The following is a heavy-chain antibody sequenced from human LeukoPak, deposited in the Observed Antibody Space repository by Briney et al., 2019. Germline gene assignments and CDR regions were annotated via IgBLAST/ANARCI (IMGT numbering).Heavy chain of an antibody. CDR1: GVSISSSSYY. V-gene: IGHV4-61*05. D-gene: IGHD2-15*01. CDR3: ARAEGCSGGSCYSGSLGY. Sequence: ASETLSLTCTVSGVSISSSSYYWGWIRQPPGKGLEWIGFIYYSGTTNYNPSLKSRVTISVDTSKNQFSLKLSSVTAADTAVYYCARAEGCSGGSCYSGSLGYWGQGTLVTVSS. CDR2: IYYSGTT. J-gene: IGHJ4*02.